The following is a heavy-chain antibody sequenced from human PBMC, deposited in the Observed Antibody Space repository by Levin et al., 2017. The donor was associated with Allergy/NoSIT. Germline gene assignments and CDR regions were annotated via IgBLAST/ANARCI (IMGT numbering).Heavy chain of an antibody. J-gene: IGHJ4*02. CDR1: GGSISSSSYY. CDR3: ARGAAYYDIMTGYYNVIGFDY. V-gene: IGHV4-39*01. Sequence: SQTLSLTCTVSGGSISSSSYYWGWIRQPPGKGLEWIGSIYYSGSTYYNPSLKSRVTISVDTSKNQFSLKLSSVTAADTAVYYCARGAAYYDIMTGYYNVIGFDYWGQGTLVTVSS. CDR2: IYYSGST. D-gene: IGHD3-9*01.